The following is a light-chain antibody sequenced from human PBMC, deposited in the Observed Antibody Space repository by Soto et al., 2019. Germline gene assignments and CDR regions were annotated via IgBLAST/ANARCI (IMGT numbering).Light chain of an antibody. J-gene: IGLJ2*01. V-gene: IGLV1-51*01. CDR3: ATWDDSLSAVV. Sequence: QSVLTQPPSVSAAPGQKVTISCSGSSSNIGNNYVSWYQQLPGTAPKLLIYDNNKRPSGIPDRFSGPKSGTSATLGVTGLQTGDEADYYCATWDDSLSAVVFGGGTKLTVL. CDR1: SSNIGNNY. CDR2: DNN.